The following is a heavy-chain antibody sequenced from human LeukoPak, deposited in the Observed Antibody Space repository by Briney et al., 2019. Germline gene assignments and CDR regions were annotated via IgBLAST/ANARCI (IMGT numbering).Heavy chain of an antibody. V-gene: IGHV3-11*04. Sequence: GGSLRLSCAASGFTFSDCYMSWIRQAPGKGLEWVSYISSSGSTIYYADSVKGRFTISRDNAKNSLYLQMNSLRAEDTAVYYCARRTDSSGYLKFDYWGQGTLVTVSS. CDR2: ISSSGSTI. CDR3: ARRTDSSGYLKFDY. CDR1: GFTFSDCY. J-gene: IGHJ4*02. D-gene: IGHD3-22*01.